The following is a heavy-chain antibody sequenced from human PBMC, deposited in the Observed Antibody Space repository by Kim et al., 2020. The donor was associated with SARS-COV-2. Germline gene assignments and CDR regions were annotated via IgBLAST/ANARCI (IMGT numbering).Heavy chain of an antibody. Sequence: YYADSGKGRFTISRDNSKNPLYLQMNSLRAEDTAVYYCASSYGSGSYCFDYWGQGTLVTVSS. D-gene: IGHD3-10*01. CDR3: ASSYGSGSYCFDY. J-gene: IGHJ4*02. V-gene: IGHV3-33*01.